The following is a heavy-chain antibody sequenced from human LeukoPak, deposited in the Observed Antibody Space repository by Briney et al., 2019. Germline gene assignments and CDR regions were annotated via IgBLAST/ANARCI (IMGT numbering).Heavy chain of an antibody. CDR1: GFTFSSYS. Sequence: PGGSLRLSCAASGFTFSSYSMNWVRQAPGKGLEWVSSISSSSSYIYYADSVKGRFTISRDNSKTTLYLQMNSLRADDTAVYYCAKDRSDNTTWYAGSHWGQGTLVTVSS. V-gene: IGHV3-21*04. CDR2: ISSSSSYI. J-gene: IGHJ4*02. CDR3: AKDRSDNTTWYAGSH. D-gene: IGHD2-2*01.